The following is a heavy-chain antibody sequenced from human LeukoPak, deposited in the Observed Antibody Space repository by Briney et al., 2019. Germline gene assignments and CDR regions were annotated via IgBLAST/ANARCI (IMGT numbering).Heavy chain of an antibody. CDR1: GYTFTRFY. Sequence: ASVKVSCKASGYTFTRFYMNWVRQAPGQGLEWMGIINPSGGSTSYAQKFQGRVTMTRDTSTSTVYMELSSLRSEDTAVYYCARDPNYYGMDVWGQGTTVTVSS. CDR3: ARDPNYYGMDV. CDR2: INPSGGST. J-gene: IGHJ6*02. V-gene: IGHV1-46*01.